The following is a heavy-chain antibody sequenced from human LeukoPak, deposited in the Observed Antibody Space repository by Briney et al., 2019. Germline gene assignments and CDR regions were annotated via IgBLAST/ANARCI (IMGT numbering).Heavy chain of an antibody. CDR3: ARDRGDSFDY. V-gene: IGHV3-48*01. CDR1: GFTFSSYS. Sequence: GGSLRLSCAASGFTFSSYSMNWVRQAPGKGLEWVSYISSSSSTIYYADSVKGRFTISRDNSKNTLYLQMNSLRAEDTAVYYCARDRGDSFDYWGQGTLVTVSS. CDR2: ISSSSSTI. J-gene: IGHJ4*02.